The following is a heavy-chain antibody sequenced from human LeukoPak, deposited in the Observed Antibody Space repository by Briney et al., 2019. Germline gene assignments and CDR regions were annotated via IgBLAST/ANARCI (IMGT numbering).Heavy chain of an antibody. V-gene: IGHV4-59*01. CDR1: GGSISGYY. J-gene: IGHJ6*02. Sequence: PSETLSLICTVSGGSISGYYWSWIRQPPGKGLEWIGYIYSSGNTNYNPSLKSRLTISVDTSKNQFSLKLSSVTAADTAVYYCARLDVWGQGTTVTVSS. CDR2: IYSSGNT. CDR3: ARLDV.